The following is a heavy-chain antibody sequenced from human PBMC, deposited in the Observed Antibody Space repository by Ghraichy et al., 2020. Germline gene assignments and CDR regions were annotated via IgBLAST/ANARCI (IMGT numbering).Heavy chain of an antibody. CDR2: IYSGGST. V-gene: IGHV3-53*01. J-gene: IGHJ4*02. D-gene: IGHD4-17*01. CDR3: ASGGTYDYGDPFDY. Sequence: GGSLRLSCAASGFTVSSNYMSWVRQAPGKGLEWVSVIYSGGSTYYADSVKGRFTISRDNSKNTLYLQMNSLRAEDTAVYYCASGGTYDYGDPFDYWGQGTLVTVSS. CDR1: GFTVSSNY.